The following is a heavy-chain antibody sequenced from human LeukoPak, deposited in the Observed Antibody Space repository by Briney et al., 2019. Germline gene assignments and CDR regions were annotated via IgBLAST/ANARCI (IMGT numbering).Heavy chain of an antibody. D-gene: IGHD3-3*01. V-gene: IGHV4-4*09. CDR3: ARHGDFWGGRSWFDP. CDR2: FYTRGTT. Sequence: NPSETLSLTCTVSGGSMSPYYWSWIRQPPGKGPEWNGYFYTRGTTHYNPSLKSRVTMSVDTSNNQFLLNLSSVTAADTAVYYCARHGDFWGGRSWFDPWGQGTLVTVSS. CDR1: GGSMSPYY. J-gene: IGHJ5*02.